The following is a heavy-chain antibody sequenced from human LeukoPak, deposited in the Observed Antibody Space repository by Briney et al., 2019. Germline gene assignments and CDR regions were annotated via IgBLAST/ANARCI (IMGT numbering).Heavy chain of an antibody. D-gene: IGHD6-19*01. J-gene: IGHJ4*02. CDR1: GFTFDDYA. CDR3: AKATFYSSGWFVY. V-gene: IGHV3-9*01. CDR2: ISWNSGSI. Sequence: GGSLRLSCAASGFTFDDYAMNWVRQAPGKGLEWVSGISWNSGSIGYADSVKGRFTISRDNAKNSLYLQMNSLRAEDTALYYCAKATFYSSGWFVYWGQRTLVTVSS.